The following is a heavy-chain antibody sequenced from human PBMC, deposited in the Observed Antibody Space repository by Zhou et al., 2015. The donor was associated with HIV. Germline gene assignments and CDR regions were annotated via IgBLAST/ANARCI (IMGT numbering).Heavy chain of an antibody. CDR3: AIATGGNDYFDGEHYFYYGMDV. V-gene: IGHV1-69*11. J-gene: IGHJ6*02. D-gene: IGHD3-22*01. CDR1: GDSFSNYV. Sequence: QVQVEQSGSEVKKPGSSVRVSCKASGDSFSNYVISWVRQAPGQGLEWVGGIIPFLGTVNYAQKFQGRVTITADESTNTAYMDVSSLRSGDTAVFYCAIATGGNDYFDGEHYFYYGMDVWGLGTTVTVSS. CDR2: IIPFLGTV.